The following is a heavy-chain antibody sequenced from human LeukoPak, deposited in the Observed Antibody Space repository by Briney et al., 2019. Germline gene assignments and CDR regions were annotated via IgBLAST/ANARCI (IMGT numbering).Heavy chain of an antibody. J-gene: IGHJ4*02. CDR1: GFTFSSYW. Sequence: GGSLRLSCAASGFTFSSYWMSWVRQAPGKGLELVGRIKSKTSGGTIDYAAPVRGRFTISRDDTENMVFLQMSSLKIEDTAVYYCTRESGYKTSRQRGFDSWGQGILVTVSS. CDR3: TRESGYKTSRQRGFDS. D-gene: IGHD5-12*01. CDR2: IKSKTSGGTI. V-gene: IGHV3-15*01.